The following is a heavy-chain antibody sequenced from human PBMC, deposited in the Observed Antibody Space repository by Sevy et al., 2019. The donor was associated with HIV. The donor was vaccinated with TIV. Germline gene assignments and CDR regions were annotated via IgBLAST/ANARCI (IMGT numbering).Heavy chain of an antibody. Sequence: QLGGSLRLSCAASGFTFNTYSLIWVHQTPGKGLEWLSFIGTAAGVTYYADSVKGRFTISRDNAKNSLYLQMNSLRDEDTAVYYCARCPGHYSIDYWGQGTLVTVSS. CDR1: GFTFNTYS. D-gene: IGHD2-21*01. V-gene: IGHV3-48*02. CDR3: ARCPGHYSIDY. J-gene: IGHJ4*02. CDR2: IGTAAGVT.